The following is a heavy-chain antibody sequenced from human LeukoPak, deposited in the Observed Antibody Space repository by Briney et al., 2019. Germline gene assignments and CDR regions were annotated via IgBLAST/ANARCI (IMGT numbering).Heavy chain of an antibody. CDR1: GDTFSAYS. CDR2: INVANAKA. D-gene: IGHD2-15*01. Sequence: GASVKVCCKASGDTFSAYSIHWVRQAPGQTLEWMGWINVANAKAKYSQKFQDRFTIISDTSASIVYMELSGLTSEDAAVYYCAKSAYCSGGSCRDSWGQGTMVTVSS. CDR3: AKSAYCSGGSCRDS. V-gene: IGHV1-3*01. J-gene: IGHJ4*02.